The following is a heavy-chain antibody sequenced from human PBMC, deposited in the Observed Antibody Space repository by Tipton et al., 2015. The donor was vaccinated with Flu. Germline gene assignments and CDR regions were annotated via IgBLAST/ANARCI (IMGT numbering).Heavy chain of an antibody. D-gene: IGHD4-11*01. V-gene: IGHV4-30-2*03. CDR3: ARRDYSNYVSEPKNWFDP. CDR1: GVSISSGDYS. Sequence: TLSLTCAVSGVSISSGDYSWSWIRQPPGKGLEWIGNIHKTGTTYYNPSLTSRVTISVDTSKNQFSLRLTSVTAADTAVYYCARRDYSNYVSEPKNWFDPWGQGTLVTVSS. CDR2: IHKTGTT. J-gene: IGHJ5*02.